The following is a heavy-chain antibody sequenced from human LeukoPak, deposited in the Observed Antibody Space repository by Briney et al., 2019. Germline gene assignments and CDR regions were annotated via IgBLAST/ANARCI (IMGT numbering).Heavy chain of an antibody. J-gene: IGHJ6*02. CDR3: AKDIGYCSGGSCHSLYYGMDV. D-gene: IGHD2-15*01. CDR1: GFTFDDYA. CDR2: ISGDGDST. Sequence: PGGSLRLSCAASGFTFDDYAMHWVRQAPGKGLEWVSLISGDGDSTYYADSVKGRFTISRDNSKNSLYLQMNSLRTEDTDLYYCAKDIGYCSGGSCHSLYYGMDVWGQGTTVTVSS. V-gene: IGHV3-43*02.